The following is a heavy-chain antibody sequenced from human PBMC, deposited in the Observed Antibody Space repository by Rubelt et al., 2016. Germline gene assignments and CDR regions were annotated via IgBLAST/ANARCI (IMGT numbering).Heavy chain of an antibody. V-gene: IGHV1-46*01. CDR1: GYTFTGYY. CDR3: ARTKTVEMATIPLAY. D-gene: IGHD5-24*01. J-gene: IGHJ4*02. Sequence: QVQLVQSGAEVKKPGASVKVSCKASGYTFTGYYMHWVRQAPGQGLEWMGWIIPILGIANYAQKFQGRVTMTRDTSTSTVYMELSSLRSEDTAVYYCARTKTVEMATIPLAYWGQGTLVTVSS. CDR2: IIPILGIA.